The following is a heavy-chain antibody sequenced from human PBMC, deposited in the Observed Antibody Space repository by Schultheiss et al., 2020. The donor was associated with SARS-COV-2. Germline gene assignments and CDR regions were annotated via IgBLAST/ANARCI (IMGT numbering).Heavy chain of an antibody. J-gene: IGHJ4*02. V-gene: IGHV4-59*01. D-gene: IGHD6-13*01. Sequence: SETLSLTCTVSGGSISSYYWSWIRQPPGKGLEWIGYIYYSGSTNYNPSFKSRVTISVDTSKNQFSLRLSSVTAADTAVYYCARERGSSWYYFDYWGQGTLVTVSS. CDR1: GGSISSYY. CDR3: ARERGSSWYYFDY. CDR2: IYYSGST.